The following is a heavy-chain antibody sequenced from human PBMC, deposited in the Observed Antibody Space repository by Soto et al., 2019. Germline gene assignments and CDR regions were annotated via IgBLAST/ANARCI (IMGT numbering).Heavy chain of an antibody. D-gene: IGHD1-1*01. CDR2: VYYTGST. V-gene: IGHV4-38-2*02. J-gene: IGHJ6*02. CDR1: GYSISSAYY. CDR3: AREETGTLLSPQYTTTIVGMDV. Sequence: PSETLSLTCAVSGYSISSAYYWGWIRQPPGKVLEWIGSVYYTGSTDYNPSLKSRVTISVDTSKNQFSLKLSSVTAADTAVYYCAREETGTLLSPQYTTTIVGMDVWGQGTTVPVSS.